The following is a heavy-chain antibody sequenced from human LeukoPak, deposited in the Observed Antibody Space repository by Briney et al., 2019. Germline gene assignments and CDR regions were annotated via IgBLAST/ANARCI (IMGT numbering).Heavy chain of an antibody. CDR1: GGSFSGYY. CDR2: INHSGST. J-gene: IGHJ3*02. Sequence: SETLSLTCAVYGGSFSGYYWSWIRQPPGKGLEWIGEINHSGSTNYNPSLKSRVTISVDKSKNQFSLKLSSVTAADTAVYYCARAPGGIAAAGSHAFDIWGQGTMVTVSS. D-gene: IGHD6-13*01. CDR3: ARAPGGIAAAGSHAFDI. V-gene: IGHV4-34*01.